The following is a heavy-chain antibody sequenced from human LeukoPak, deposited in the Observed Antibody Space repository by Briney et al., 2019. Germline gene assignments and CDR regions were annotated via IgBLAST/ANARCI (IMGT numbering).Heavy chain of an antibody. J-gene: IGHJ3*02. D-gene: IGHD5-12*01. Sequence: SETLSLTCTVSGGSISSYYWSWMRQAAGKGLEWIGRIYTSGSTNYNPSLKSRVTMSVDTSKNQFSLKLSSVTAADTAVYYCARAVSGYHRPAFDIWGQGTMVTVSS. CDR2: IYTSGST. CDR1: GGSISSYY. CDR3: ARAVSGYHRPAFDI. V-gene: IGHV4-4*07.